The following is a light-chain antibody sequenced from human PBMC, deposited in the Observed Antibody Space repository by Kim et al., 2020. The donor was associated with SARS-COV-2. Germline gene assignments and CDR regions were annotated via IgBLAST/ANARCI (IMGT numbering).Light chain of an antibody. CDR3: QQYNHYPVT. V-gene: IGKV1-5*01. CDR2: DVT. CDR1: QSIRIY. Sequence: SASVGDRDTIPCRASQSIRIYLAWYQQKPGRAPKLLIYDVTDLESGVPSRYSDSSSGTEFSLTISSLQPDDFATYYCQQYNHYPVTFGQGPKLEI. J-gene: IGKJ2*01.